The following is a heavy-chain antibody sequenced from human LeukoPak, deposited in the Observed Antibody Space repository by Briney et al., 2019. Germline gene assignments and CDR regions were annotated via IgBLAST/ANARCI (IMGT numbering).Heavy chain of an antibody. J-gene: IGHJ4*02. Sequence: ASVKVSCKVSGYTLTELSMHWVRQAPGKGLEWMGGFDPEDGETIYAQKFQGRVTMTEDTSTDTAYMELSSLRSEDTAVYYRATDPAYCGGDCYLDYWGQGTLVTVSS. CDR2: FDPEDGET. D-gene: IGHD2-21*02. V-gene: IGHV1-24*01. CDR3: ATDPAYCGGDCYLDY. CDR1: GYTLTELS.